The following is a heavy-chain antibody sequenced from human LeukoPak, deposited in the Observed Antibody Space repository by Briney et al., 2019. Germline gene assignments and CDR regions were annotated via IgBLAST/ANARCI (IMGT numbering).Heavy chain of an antibody. CDR3: AREYLGGVCFDY. CDR2: ISSSSTI. V-gene: IGHV3-48*01. J-gene: IGHJ4*02. CDR1: GFTFSSYS. D-gene: IGHD3-16*01. Sequence: GGSLRLSCAASGFTFSSYSMNWVRQAPGKGLEWVSYISSSSTIYYADSVKGRFTISRDNAKNSLYLQMNSLRAEDTAVYYCAREYLGGVCFDYWGQGTLVTVSS.